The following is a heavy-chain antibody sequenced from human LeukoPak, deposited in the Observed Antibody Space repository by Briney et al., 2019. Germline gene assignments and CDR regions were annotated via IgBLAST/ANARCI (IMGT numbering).Heavy chain of an antibody. CDR2: IYYSGST. J-gene: IGHJ4*02. Sequence: SETLSLTCTVSGGSISSYYWSWIRQPPGKGLEWIGYIYYSGSTNYNPSLKSRVTTSVDTSKNQFSLKLSSVTAADTAVYYCARDGSGSSGWYNFDYWGQGTLVTVSS. CDR3: ARDGSGSSGWYNFDY. CDR1: GGSISSYY. D-gene: IGHD6-19*01. V-gene: IGHV4-59*01.